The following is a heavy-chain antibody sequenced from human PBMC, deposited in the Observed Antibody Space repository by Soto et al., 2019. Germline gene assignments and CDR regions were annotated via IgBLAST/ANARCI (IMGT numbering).Heavy chain of an antibody. V-gene: IGHV1-2*04. D-gene: IGHD6-6*01. Sequence: ASVKVSCKASGYTFTGYYMHWVRQAPGQGLEWMGWINPNSGGTNYAQKFQGWVTMTRDTSISTAYMELSRLRSDDTAVYYCARCEAARDPYYGMYVFAQGTTLPVSS. CDR3: ARCEAARDPYYGMYV. CDR2: INPNSGGT. CDR1: GYTFTGYY. J-gene: IGHJ6*02.